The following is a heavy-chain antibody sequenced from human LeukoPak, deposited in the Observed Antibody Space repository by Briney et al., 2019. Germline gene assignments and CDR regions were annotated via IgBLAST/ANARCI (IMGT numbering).Heavy chain of an antibody. D-gene: IGHD3-3*01. CDR3: AKDRESLEWLFQDY. CDR2: IYSGGST. CDR1: GFTFSNYA. V-gene: IGHV3-66*02. Sequence: GGSLRLSCAASGFTFSNYAMSWVRQAPGKGLEWVSAIYSGGSTYYADSVKGRFTISRDNSKNTLYLQMNSLRAEDTAVYYCAKDRESLEWLFQDYWGQGTLVTVSS. J-gene: IGHJ4*02.